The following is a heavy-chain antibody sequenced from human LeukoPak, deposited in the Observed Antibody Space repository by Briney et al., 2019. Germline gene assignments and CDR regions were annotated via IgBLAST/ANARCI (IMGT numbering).Heavy chain of an antibody. CDR3: ASLAVAGYY. CDR2: IYYSGST. CDR1: GGSISTYY. J-gene: IGHJ4*02. Sequence: SETLSLTCTVSGGSISTYYWSWIRQPPGKGLEWIGYIYYSGSTNYNPSLKSRVTISVDTSKNQFSLKLSSVTAADTAVYYCASLAVAGYYWGQGTLVTVSS. V-gene: IGHV4-59*01. D-gene: IGHD6-19*01.